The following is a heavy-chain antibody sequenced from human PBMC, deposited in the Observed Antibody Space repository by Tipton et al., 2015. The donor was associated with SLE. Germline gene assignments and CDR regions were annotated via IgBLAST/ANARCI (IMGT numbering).Heavy chain of an antibody. D-gene: IGHD4-23*01. Sequence: QLVQSGAEVKKPGASVKVSCKASGYTFTSYYMHWVRQAPGQGLEWMGIINPSGGSTSYAQKFQGRVTMTRDTSTSTVYMELSSLRSEDTAVYYCARGTDYGGNSEGHAFDIWGQGTMVTVSS. V-gene: IGHV1-46*03. J-gene: IGHJ3*02. CDR3: ARGTDYGGNSEGHAFDI. CDR1: GYTFTSYY. CDR2: INPSGGST.